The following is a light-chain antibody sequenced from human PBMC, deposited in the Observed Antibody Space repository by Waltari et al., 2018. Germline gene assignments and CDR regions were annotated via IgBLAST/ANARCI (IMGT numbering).Light chain of an antibody. V-gene: IGLV2-14*01. J-gene: IGLJ3*02. CDR1: SSDVGGYHH. CDR3: SSYTTSNTWV. Sequence: QSALTQPASVSGSPGQSITISCTGTSSDVGGYHHVSWYQHHPGNAPKLMIFEVTARPAGVSTRFSGSKSGNTASLTISGLQAEDEADYYCSSYTTSNTWVFGGGTKVTVL. CDR2: EVT.